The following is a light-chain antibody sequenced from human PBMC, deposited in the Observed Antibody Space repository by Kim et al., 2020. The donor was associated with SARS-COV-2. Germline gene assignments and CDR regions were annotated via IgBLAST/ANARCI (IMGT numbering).Light chain of an antibody. CDR1: SGSIARNY. V-gene: IGLV6-57*03. CDR3: QSYDANSRV. J-gene: IGLJ3*02. Sequence: GKTVTLSCTPSSGSIARNYVQWYQQRPGSAPSTVIYEDNKRPSGVPDRFSGSIDSSSNSASLTISGLKTEDEADYYCQSYDANSRVFGGGTRLTVL. CDR2: EDN.